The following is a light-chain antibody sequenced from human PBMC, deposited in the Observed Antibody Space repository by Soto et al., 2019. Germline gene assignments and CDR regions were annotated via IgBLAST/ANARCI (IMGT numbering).Light chain of an antibody. V-gene: IGKV1-39*01. CDR3: QQSYSTTWT. J-gene: IGKJ1*01. CDR2: AAS. Sequence: DIQMTQSRSTLSASVGDRGTITCRASQSISSWFAWYQQKPGKAPKLLIYAASSLQSGVPSRFSGSGSETDFTLTISSLQPEDFATYSCQQSYSTTWTFGQGTKVDIK. CDR1: QSISSW.